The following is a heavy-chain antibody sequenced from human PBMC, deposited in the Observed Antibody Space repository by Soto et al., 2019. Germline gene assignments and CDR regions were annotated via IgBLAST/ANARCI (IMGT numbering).Heavy chain of an antibody. CDR2: IIPIFGTA. V-gene: IGHV1-69*12. CDR3: ARVDLGEEETAMGHDY. D-gene: IGHD5-18*01. Sequence: QVQLVQSGAEVKKPGSSVKVSCKASGGTFSSYAISWVRQAPGQGLEWMGGIIPIFGTANYAQKFQGRVTITADELTXXAYMELSSLRSEDTAVYYCARVDLGEEETAMGHDYWGQGTLVTVSS. J-gene: IGHJ4*02. CDR1: GGTFSSYA.